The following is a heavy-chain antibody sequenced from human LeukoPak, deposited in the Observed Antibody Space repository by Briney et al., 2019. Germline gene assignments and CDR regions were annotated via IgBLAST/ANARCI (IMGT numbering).Heavy chain of an antibody. CDR2: ISAYNGNT. CDR1: GYTFTGYG. J-gene: IGHJ4*02. V-gene: IGHV1-18*01. Sequence: ASVKVSCKASGYTFTGYGISWVRQAPGQGLEWMGWISAYNGNTNYAQKLQGRVTMTRDTSTSTVYMELSSLRSEDTAVYYCARGVEGSSSSFDYWGQGTLVTVSS. CDR3: ARGVEGSSSSFDY. D-gene: IGHD6-6*01.